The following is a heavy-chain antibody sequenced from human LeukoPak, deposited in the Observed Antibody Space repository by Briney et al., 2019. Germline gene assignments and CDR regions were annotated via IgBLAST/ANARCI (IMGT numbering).Heavy chain of an antibody. V-gene: IGHV3-30*07. CDR3: ARVWSWSNFDY. J-gene: IGHJ4*02. CDR1: GFTFSSYA. D-gene: IGHD2-8*02. Sequence: GGSLRLSCAASGFTFSSYAMHWVRQAPGKGLEWVAVISYDGSNKYYADSAKGRFTISRDNSKNTLYLQMNSLRAEDTAVYYCARVWSWSNFDYWGQGTLVTVSS. CDR2: ISYDGSNK.